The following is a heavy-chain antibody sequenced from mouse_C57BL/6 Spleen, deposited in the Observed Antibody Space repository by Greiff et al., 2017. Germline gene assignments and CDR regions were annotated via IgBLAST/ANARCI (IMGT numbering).Heavy chain of an antibody. J-gene: IGHJ2*01. CDR3: AREDGYYDFDY. Sequence: QVQLQQSGAELVKPGASVKMSCKASGYTFTSYWITWVKQRPGQGLEWIRDIYPGSGSTNYNEKFKSKATLTVDTSSSTAYMQLSSLTSEDSAVYYCAREDGYYDFDYWGQGTTLTVSS. CDR1: GYTFTSYW. V-gene: IGHV1-55*01. CDR2: IYPGSGST. D-gene: IGHD2-3*01.